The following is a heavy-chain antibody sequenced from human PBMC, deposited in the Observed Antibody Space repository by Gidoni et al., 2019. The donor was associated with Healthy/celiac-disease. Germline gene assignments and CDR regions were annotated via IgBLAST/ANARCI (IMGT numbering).Heavy chain of an antibody. CDR2: ISGSGGST. Sequence: EWVSAISGSGGSTYYADSVKGRFTISRDNSKNTLYLQMNSLRAEDTAVYYCATWEVTMTDYFDYWGQGTLVTVSS. V-gene: IGHV3-23*01. J-gene: IGHJ4*02. CDR3: ATWEVTMTDYFDY. D-gene: IGHD3-22*01.